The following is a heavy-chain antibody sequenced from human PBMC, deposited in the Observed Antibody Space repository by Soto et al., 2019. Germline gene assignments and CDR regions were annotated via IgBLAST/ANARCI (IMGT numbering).Heavy chain of an antibody. J-gene: IGHJ4*02. CDR1: GFTFSSYA. CDR2: ISGSGCST. D-gene: IGHD6-19*01. Sequence: GGSLRLSCAASGFTFSSYAMSWVRQAPGKGLEWVSAISGSGCSTYYADSVKGRFTISRDNSKNTLYLQMNSLRAEDTAVYYCARVLAAVAGTNSEYWGQGTLVTVSS. CDR3: ARVLAAVAGTNSEY. V-gene: IGHV3-23*01.